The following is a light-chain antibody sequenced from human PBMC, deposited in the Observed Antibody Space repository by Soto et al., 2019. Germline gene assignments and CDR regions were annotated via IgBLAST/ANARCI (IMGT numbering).Light chain of an antibody. Sequence: EILMMQFPATLSVSPGERVTLSCRAIRIVSQSVTTNLAWYQQKPGQAPRLLIYAASSRATGIPDRFSGSGSGTDFTLTISRLEPEDFAVYYCQQYSSSLITFGQGTRLEIK. CDR2: AAS. CDR1: RIVSQSVTTN. J-gene: IGKJ5*01. CDR3: QQYSSSLIT. V-gene: IGKV3-20*01.